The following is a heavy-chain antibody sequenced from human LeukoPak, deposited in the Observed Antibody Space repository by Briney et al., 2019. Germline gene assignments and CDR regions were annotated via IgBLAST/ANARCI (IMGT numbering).Heavy chain of an antibody. V-gene: IGHV3-30*18. D-gene: IGHD3-22*01. CDR3: AKDRARYYYDSSGYLDY. CDR1: GFTFSSYG. J-gene: IGHJ4*02. Sequence: GRSLRLSCAASGFTFSSYGMHWVRQAPGKGLEWVAVISYDGSNKYYADSVKGRFTTSRDNSKNTLYLQMNSLRAEDTAVYYCAKDRARYYYDSSGYLDYWGQGTLVTVSS. CDR2: ISYDGSNK.